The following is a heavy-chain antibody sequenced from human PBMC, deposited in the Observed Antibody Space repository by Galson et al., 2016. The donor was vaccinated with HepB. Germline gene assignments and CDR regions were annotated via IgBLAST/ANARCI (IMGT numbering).Heavy chain of an antibody. Sequence: TLSLTCSVSDGSISSSSFSWGWIRQPPGRGLEWIGRIYTSGSTTYNPSLKSRVTISLDTSRNQFSLRLTSVTAADTAVYYCARVNLGTTLPFDYWGQGTLVTVSS. J-gene: IGHJ4*02. V-gene: IGHV4-61*02. CDR3: ARVNLGTTLPFDY. D-gene: IGHD4-11*01. CDR1: DGSISSSSFS. CDR2: IYTSGST.